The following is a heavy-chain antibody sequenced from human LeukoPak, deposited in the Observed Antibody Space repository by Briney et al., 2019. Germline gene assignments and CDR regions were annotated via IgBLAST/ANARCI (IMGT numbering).Heavy chain of an antibody. J-gene: IGHJ4*02. Sequence: GGSLRLSCAASGFTFSSYWMSWVRQAPGKGLEWVANIKPDGSEKYYVDSVKGRFTISRDNAKNSLYLQMNSLRAEDTAVYYCARESEYCSSTSCSVACDYWGQGTLVTVSS. CDR3: ARESEYCSSTSCSVACDY. V-gene: IGHV3-7*03. D-gene: IGHD2-2*01. CDR1: GFTFSSYW. CDR2: IKPDGSEK.